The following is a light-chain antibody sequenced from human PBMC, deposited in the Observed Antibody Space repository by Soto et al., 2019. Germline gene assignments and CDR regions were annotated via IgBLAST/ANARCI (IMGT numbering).Light chain of an antibody. J-gene: IGKJ5*01. CDR2: DAS. Sequence: DIQMTQSPSTLSASVGDRVTITCRASQSISNWLAWYQQKPGKAPKVLIYDASSLESGVPSRFSGSGSGTEFTLTINGLQPDDFATYYCQQYNTYSPAFGQGTRLEIK. V-gene: IGKV1-5*01. CDR1: QSISNW. CDR3: QQYNTYSPA.